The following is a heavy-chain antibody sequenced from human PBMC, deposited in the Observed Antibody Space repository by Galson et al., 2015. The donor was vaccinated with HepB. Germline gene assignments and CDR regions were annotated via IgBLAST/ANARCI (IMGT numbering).Heavy chain of an antibody. CDR2: ISSNGGST. CDR1: GFTFSSYA. D-gene: IGHD2-8*01. Sequence: LRLSCAASGFTFSSYAMHWVRQAPGKGLEYVSAISSNGGSTYYADSVKGRFTISRDNSKNTLYLQMSSLRAENTAVYYCVKDLFVARPDCTNGVCPSEKYYFDYWGQGTLVTVSS. J-gene: IGHJ4*02. CDR3: VKDLFVARPDCTNGVCPSEKYYFDY. V-gene: IGHV3-64D*06.